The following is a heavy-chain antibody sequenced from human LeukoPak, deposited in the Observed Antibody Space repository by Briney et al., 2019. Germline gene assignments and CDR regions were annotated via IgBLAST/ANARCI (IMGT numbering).Heavy chain of an antibody. D-gene: IGHD1-26*01. CDR1: DSSISGYY. Sequence: PSETLSLTCIVSDSSISGYYWSWIRQPPGKGLEWIGYMYYTGSTKYNPSLKSRVTISIDTSKNQFSLKLSSVTAADTAVYYCAREGSGSYYNWFDPWGQGTLVTVSS. V-gene: IGHV4-59*13. J-gene: IGHJ5*02. CDR2: MYYTGST. CDR3: AREGSGSYYNWFDP.